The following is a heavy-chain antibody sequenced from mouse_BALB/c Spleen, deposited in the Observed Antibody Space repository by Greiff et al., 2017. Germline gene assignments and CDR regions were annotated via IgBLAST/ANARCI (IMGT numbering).Heavy chain of an antibody. CDR2: IWAGGST. J-gene: IGHJ2*01. D-gene: IGHD1-1*01. CDR3: ARDTTTVVETSFDY. CDR1: GFSLTSYG. Sequence: VKLMESGPGLVAPSQSLSITCTVSGFSLTSYGVHWVRQPPGKGLEWLGVIWAGGSTNYNSALMSRLSISKDNSKSQVFLKMNSLQTDDTAMYYCARDTTTVVETSFDYWGQGTTLTVSS. V-gene: IGHV2-9*02.